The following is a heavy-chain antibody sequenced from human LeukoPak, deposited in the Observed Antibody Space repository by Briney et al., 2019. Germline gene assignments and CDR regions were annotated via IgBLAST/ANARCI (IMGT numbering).Heavy chain of an antibody. V-gene: IGHV4-59*08. CDR3: AKHNAAGCSYGYDY. CDR2: IYYSGST. J-gene: IGHJ4*02. D-gene: IGHD5-18*01. Sequence: PSETLSLTCTLSGASISSYYWSWLRQPPGKGLEWVGYIYYSGSTNYNPSLKSRVPISVDTSKNQFSLKLSSVTAPDTAVYYCAKHNAAGCSYGYDYWGQGTLVTVS. CDR1: GASISSYY.